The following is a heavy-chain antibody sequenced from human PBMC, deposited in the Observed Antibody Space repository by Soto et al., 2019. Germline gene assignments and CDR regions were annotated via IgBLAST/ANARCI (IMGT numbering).Heavy chain of an antibody. CDR1: GYTFTSYD. Sequence: ASVKVSCKASGYTFTSYDINWVRQATGQGLEWMGWMNPNSGNTGYAQKFQGRVTMTRNTSISTAYMELSSLRSEDTAVYYCARGFFAYYDILTGYPLLDYWGQGTLVTVSS. V-gene: IGHV1-8*01. J-gene: IGHJ4*02. CDR2: MNPNSGNT. D-gene: IGHD3-9*01. CDR3: ARGFFAYYDILTGYPLLDY.